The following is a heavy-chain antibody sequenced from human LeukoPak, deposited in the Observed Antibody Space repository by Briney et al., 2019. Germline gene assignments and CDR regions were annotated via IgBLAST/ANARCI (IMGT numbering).Heavy chain of an antibody. V-gene: IGHV3-23*01. J-gene: IGHJ4*02. CDR2: ISGSGGSA. D-gene: IGHD5-18*01. Sequence: GGSWGFSCEASGFPFGTFAMPWVGQAPGKGLEGVSAISGSGGSAYYADSVKGRFTISRDNSRNTLYLQMNSLRAEDTAVYYCVKTPGGNSYGSFDCWGQGTLVTVSS. CDR3: VKTPGGNSYGSFDC. CDR1: GFPFGTFA.